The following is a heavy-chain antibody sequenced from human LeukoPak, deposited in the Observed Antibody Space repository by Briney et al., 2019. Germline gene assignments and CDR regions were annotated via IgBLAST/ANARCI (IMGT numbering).Heavy chain of an antibody. D-gene: IGHD3-22*01. CDR3: AREDDSSGYYYDYFDY. CDR1: GFTFSSYA. V-gene: IGHV3-30-3*01. Sequence: GGSLRLSCAASGFTFSSYAMHWVRQAPGKGLEWVAVISYDGSNKYYADSVKGRFTISRDNSKNTLYLQMNSLRAEDTAVYYCAREDDSSGYYYDYFDYWGQGTLVTVSP. J-gene: IGHJ4*02. CDR2: ISYDGSNK.